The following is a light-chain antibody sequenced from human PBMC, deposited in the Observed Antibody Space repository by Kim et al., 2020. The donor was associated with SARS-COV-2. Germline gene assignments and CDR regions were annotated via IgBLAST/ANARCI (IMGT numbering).Light chain of an antibody. V-gene: IGLV2-11*01. Sequence: VPIACTGTSSDVGPYTVFSWYQQHPGNAPKLKIYDINKRPSGVPNRFSGSKSGNTASLTISGLQAEDEADYYCGAWDDSLNGHWVFGGGTQLNVL. J-gene: IGLJ3*02. CDR2: DIN. CDR1: SSDVGPYTV. CDR3: GAWDDSLNGHWV.